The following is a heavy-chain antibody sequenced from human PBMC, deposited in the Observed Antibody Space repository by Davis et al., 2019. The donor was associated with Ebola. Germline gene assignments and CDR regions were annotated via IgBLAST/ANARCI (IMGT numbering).Heavy chain of an antibody. CDR1: GFTFSSSD. J-gene: IGHJ4*02. Sequence: ESLKISCAASGFTFSSSDMHWVRPATGKGLEWVSAIGTADDTYYSGSVKGRFTISRDNSKNTLYLQMNSLRAEDTAVYYCARDHRDKGDFDYWGQGTLVTVSS. CDR2: IGTADDT. CDR3: ARDHRDKGDFDY. V-gene: IGHV3-13*01.